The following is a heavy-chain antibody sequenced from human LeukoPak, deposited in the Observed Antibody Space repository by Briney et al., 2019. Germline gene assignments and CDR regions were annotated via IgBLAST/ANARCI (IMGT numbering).Heavy chain of an antibody. CDR3: ARGTVTMVDY. CDR2: IYSGGST. J-gene: IGHJ4*02. Sequence: GGSLRLSCAASGFTVSSNYMSWVRQARERGLEWVSFIYSGGSTYYADSVKGRFTISRDNSKNTLFLQMTSLRAGDTAVYYCARGTVTMVDYWGQGTLVTVSS. CDR1: GFTVSSNY. D-gene: IGHD3-10*01. V-gene: IGHV3-66*01.